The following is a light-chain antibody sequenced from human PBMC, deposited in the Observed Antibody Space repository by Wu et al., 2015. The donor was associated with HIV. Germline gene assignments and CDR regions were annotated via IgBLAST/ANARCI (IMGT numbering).Light chain of an antibody. CDR2: GAS. CDR3: QQRGAWPLT. J-gene: IGKJ4*01. Sequence: EIVVTQSPATLSLSPGERATLSCRASQSISSNYLSWYQQKPGQPPRLLIYGASTRATGIPARFSGSGSGTDFTLTISSLQPEDFAVYYCQQRGAWPLTFGGGTRVEIK. V-gene: IGKV3/OR2-268*02. CDR1: QSISSNY.